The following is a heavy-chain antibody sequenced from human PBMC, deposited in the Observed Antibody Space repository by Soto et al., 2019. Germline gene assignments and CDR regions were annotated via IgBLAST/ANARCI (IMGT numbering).Heavy chain of an antibody. V-gene: IGHV3-33*01. CDR1: GFTFSSYG. CDR3: ARGGEDEDSSGNWCYFDY. J-gene: IGHJ4*02. Sequence: GGSLRLSCAASGFTFSSYGMHWVRQAPGKGLEWVAVIWYDGSNKYYADSVKGRFTISRDNSKNTLYLQMNSLRAEDTAVYYCARGGEDEDSSGNWCYFDYWGQGTLVTVSS. CDR2: IWYDGSNK. D-gene: IGHD6-19*01.